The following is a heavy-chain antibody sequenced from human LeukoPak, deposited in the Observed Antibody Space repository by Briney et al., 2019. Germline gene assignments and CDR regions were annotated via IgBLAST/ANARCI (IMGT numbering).Heavy chain of an antibody. CDR3: ARCGYGDLNWFDP. CDR1: GGSISSYY. D-gene: IGHD4-17*01. CDR2: IYYSGST. Sequence: SETLSLTCTVSGGSISSYYWSWIRQPPGKGLEWIGYIYYSGSTNYNPSLKSRVTISVDTSKNQFSLKLSSVTAADTAVYYCARCGYGDLNWFDPWGQGTLVTVSS. J-gene: IGHJ5*02. V-gene: IGHV4-59*01.